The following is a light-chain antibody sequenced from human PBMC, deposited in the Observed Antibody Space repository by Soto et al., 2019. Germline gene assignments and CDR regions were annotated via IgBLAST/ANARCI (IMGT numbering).Light chain of an antibody. CDR2: GAS. CDR3: QQYGSSPPYT. V-gene: IGKV3-20*01. Sequence: IVLTQSPGTLSLSPGERATLSCRASQRVSSSYSAWYQQKPGQAPRLLIYGASSRATAIPDRFSGSGSGTDFALTNGSLEPEDFAVYYCQQYGSSPPYTFGQGTQLEIK. J-gene: IGKJ2*01. CDR1: QRVSSSY.